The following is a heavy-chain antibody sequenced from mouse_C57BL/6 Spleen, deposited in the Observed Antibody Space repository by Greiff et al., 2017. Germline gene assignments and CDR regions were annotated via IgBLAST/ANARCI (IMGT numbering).Heavy chain of an antibody. Sequence: VQLQQSGAELVRPGASVKLSCTASGFNIKDDYMHWVKQRPEQGLEWIGWIDPENGDTEYASKFQGKATITADTSSNTAYLQLSSLTSEDTAVYYCTTTIVTTNYFDYWSQGTTLTVSS. V-gene: IGHV14-4*01. CDR1: GFNIKDDY. D-gene: IGHD2-5*01. J-gene: IGHJ2*01. CDR2: IDPENGDT. CDR3: TTTIVTTNYFDY.